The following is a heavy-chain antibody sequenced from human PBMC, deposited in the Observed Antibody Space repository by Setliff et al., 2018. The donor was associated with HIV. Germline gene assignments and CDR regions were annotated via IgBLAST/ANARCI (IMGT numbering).Heavy chain of an antibody. J-gene: IGHJ6*03. CDR3: ARHGAYEAYYDYMDV. Sequence: SETLSLTCTASGLTFNRYWMSWVRQVPGKGLEWIGSIYHSGTTYDNPSLKSRVTISVDTSKNQFSLKLSSVTAADTAVYYCARHGAYEAYYDYMDVWGKGTTVTVSS. D-gene: IGHD5-12*01. CDR2: IYHSGTT. V-gene: IGHV4-39*01. CDR1: GLTFNRYW.